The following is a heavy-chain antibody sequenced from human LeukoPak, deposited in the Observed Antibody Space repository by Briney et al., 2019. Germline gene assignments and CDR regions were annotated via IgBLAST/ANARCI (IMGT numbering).Heavy chain of an antibody. J-gene: IGHJ6*03. Sequence: SVKVSCKASGGTFSSYAISWVRQAPGQGLEWMGRIIPIFGTANYARKFQGRVTITTDESTSTAYMELSSLRSEDTAVYYCARGALYYGVSPRYYYMDVWGKGTTVTVSS. V-gene: IGHV1-69*05. CDR3: ARGALYYGVSPRYYYMDV. CDR2: IIPIFGTA. CDR1: GGTFSSYA. D-gene: IGHD4-17*01.